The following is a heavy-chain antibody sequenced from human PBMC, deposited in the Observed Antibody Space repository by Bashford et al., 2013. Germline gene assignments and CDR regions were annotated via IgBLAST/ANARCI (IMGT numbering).Heavy chain of an antibody. V-gene: IGHV3-15*01. D-gene: IGHD3-22*01. CDR3: TTRHYYDNNDFDC. CDR2: IKSKTDGGTI. Sequence: VRQAPGKGLEWVGRIKSKTDGGTIDYAAPVKGRFDISRDDSKNTLYLQMNSLKAEDTAVYYCTTRHYYDNNDFDCWGQGTLVTVSS. J-gene: IGHJ4*02.